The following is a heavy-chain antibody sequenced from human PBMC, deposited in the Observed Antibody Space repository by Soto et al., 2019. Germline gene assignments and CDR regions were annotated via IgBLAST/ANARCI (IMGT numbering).Heavy chain of an antibody. Sequence: PGGSLRLSCTASGFIFSNYYICWVRQAQRKGLAWVSSISSRDLSIYYADSVKGRFTIFRDNAKNSMFLHMSNLRAADTAVYYCARVSATGWHVNGRDYFDYWDLGTLVTVSS. D-gene: IGHD6-19*01. V-gene: IGHV3-11*01. J-gene: IGHJ4*02. CDR2: ISSRDLSI. CDR3: ARVSATGWHVNGRDYFDY. CDR1: GFIFSNYY.